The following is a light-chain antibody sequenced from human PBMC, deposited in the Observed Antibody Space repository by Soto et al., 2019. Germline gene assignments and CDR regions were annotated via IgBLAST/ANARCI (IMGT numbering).Light chain of an antibody. CDR2: GAS. CDR3: QQYGRSPTWT. CDR1: QTVSSSY. V-gene: IGKV3-20*01. Sequence: EIVLTQSPGTLSLSPGERATLSCRASQTVSSSYLAWYQQKPGQAPGLLIYGASSRATGIPDRFSGSGSGTDFTLTISRLEPEDFAVYYCQQYGRSPTWTFGQGTKVDIK. J-gene: IGKJ1*01.